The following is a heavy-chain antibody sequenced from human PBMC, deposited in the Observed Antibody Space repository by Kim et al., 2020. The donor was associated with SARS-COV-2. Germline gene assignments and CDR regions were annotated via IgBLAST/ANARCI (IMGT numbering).Heavy chain of an antibody. V-gene: IGHV3-9*01. CDR2: ICCNSGSI. J-gene: IGHJ5*02. Sequence: GGSLRLSCAASGFTFGDYAMHWVRQAPGKGLEWVSGICCNSGSICYADSVKGRFTISRDNAKNSLYLQMNSLRAEDTALYYCAKDLRSERGWFDPWGQGTLVTVTS. CDR1: GFTFGDYA. CDR3: AKDLRSERGWFDP. D-gene: IGHD6-25*01.